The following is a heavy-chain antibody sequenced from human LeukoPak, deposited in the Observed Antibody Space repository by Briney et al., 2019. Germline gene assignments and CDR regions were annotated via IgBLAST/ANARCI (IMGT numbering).Heavy chain of an antibody. J-gene: IGHJ4*02. CDR1: GASIGSSSNC. CDR3: AFICTSGSCYSVDY. CDR2: IYYSGST. D-gene: IGHD2-15*01. Sequence: SETLSLTCSVSGASIGSSSNCWGWIRQPPGKGLEWIGSIYYSGSTYYNPSLRSRVTISVDTSKNQFSLKLTSVTAAATAVYYCAFICTSGSCYSVDYWGQGTLVTVSS. V-gene: IGHV4-39*01.